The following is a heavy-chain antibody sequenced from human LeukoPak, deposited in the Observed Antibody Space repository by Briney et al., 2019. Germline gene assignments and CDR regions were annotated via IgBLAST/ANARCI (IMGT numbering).Heavy chain of an antibody. D-gene: IGHD4/OR15-4a*01. Sequence: PPETLSLTCTVSGTSIVKYYSSWVRPPPGEGMGWIGYIYNSRSTNYSPSLKSRVTMSVDTSKNQFSLTLTSVTPADTAVYYCASGRDQLTYFQYWGQGALGTVSS. J-gene: IGHJ1*01. V-gene: IGHV4-59*01. CDR1: GTSIVKYY. CDR3: ASGRDQLTYFQY. CDR2: IYNSRST.